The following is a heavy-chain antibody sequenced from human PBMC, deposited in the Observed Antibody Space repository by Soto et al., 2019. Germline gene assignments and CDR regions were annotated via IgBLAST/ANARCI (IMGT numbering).Heavy chain of an antibody. CDR2: ISSSSSYI. CDR3: ARGRDGYSYLSAFDI. J-gene: IGHJ3*02. V-gene: IGHV3-21*04. CDR1: GFTFSSYS. Sequence: GGSLRLSCAASGFTFSSYSMNWVRQAPGKGLEWVSSISSSSSYIYYADSVKGRFTISRDNAKNSLYLQMNSLRAEDTALYYCARGRDGYSYLSAFDIWGQGTMVTVSS. D-gene: IGHD4-4*01.